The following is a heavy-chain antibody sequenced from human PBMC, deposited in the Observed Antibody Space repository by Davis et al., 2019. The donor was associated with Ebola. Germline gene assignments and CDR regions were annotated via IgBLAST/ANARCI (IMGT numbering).Heavy chain of an antibody. J-gene: IGHJ6*02. CDR2: IKQDGSEK. V-gene: IGHV3-7*01. D-gene: IGHD3-3*01. CDR1: GFTLRSYL. Sequence: GESLKISCAASGFTLRSYLLSWVRQAPGKGLEWVANIKQDGSEKYYVDSVKGRFTISRDNSKNTLYLQMNSLRAEDTAVYYCARETDYDFWSGYPYGMDVWGQGTTVTVSS. CDR3: ARETDYDFWSGYPYGMDV.